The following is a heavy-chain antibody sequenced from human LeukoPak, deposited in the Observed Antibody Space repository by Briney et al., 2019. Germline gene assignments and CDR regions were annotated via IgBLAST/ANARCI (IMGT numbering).Heavy chain of an antibody. D-gene: IGHD6-13*01. CDR1: GGTFSSYA. J-gene: IGHJ5*02. CDR3: ARVGIAAAGTVLWFDP. V-gene: IGHV1-69*04. Sequence: ALVKVSCKASGGTFSSYAISWVRQAPGQGLEWMGRIIPILGIANYAQKFQGRVTITADKSTSTAYMELSSLRSEDTAVYYCARVGIAAAGTVLWFDPWGQGTLVTVSS. CDR2: IIPILGIA.